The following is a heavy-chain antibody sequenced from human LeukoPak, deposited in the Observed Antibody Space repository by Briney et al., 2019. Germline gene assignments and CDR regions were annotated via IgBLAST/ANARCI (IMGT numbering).Heavy chain of an antibody. D-gene: IGHD3-22*01. V-gene: IGHV3-48*03. CDR2: ISSGGSTI. CDR3: ARDLGSSGYLDY. CDR1: GFTFSSYE. J-gene: IGHJ4*02. Sequence: PGGSLRLSCAASGFTFSSYEMNWVRQAPGKGLEWVSYISSGGSTIYYADSVKGRFTISRDNAKNSLYLQMNSLRAEDTAVYYCARDLGSSGYLDYWGQGTLVTVSS.